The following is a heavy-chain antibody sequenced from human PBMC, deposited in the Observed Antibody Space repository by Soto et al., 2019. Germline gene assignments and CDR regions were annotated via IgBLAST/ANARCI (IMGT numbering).Heavy chain of an antibody. V-gene: IGHV4-4*02. J-gene: IGHJ4*02. Sequence: QVQLQESGPGLVKPSGTLSLTCAVSSGSISSNNWWSWVRQPPGKGLEWIGQIYPSGTTVYSASLQSRVTIAIDKAKNQYSLKLSSVTAADTAVDYCARVTRLYYFDYWGQGTLVTVSS. CDR2: IYPSGTT. D-gene: IGHD3-10*01. CDR1: SGSISSNNW. CDR3: ARVTRLYYFDY.